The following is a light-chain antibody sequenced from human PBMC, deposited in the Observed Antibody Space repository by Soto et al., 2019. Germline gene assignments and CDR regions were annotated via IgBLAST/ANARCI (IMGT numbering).Light chain of an antibody. CDR3: QQYGSSPQVK. V-gene: IGKV3-20*01. CDR2: GAS. J-gene: IGKJ1*01. CDR1: QSVSSSY. Sequence: EIVLTQSPGTLSLSPGERATLSCRASQSVSSSYLAWYQQKPGQAPRLLIYGASSRATGIPDRFSGSGSGTDFTLTISRLEPEDFAVYYCQQYGSSPQVKFGRGTKV.